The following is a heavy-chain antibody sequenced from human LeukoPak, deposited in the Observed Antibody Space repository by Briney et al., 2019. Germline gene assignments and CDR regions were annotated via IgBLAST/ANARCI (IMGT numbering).Heavy chain of an antibody. Sequence: ASVKVSCKASGYTFTSYYMHWVRQAPGQGLEWMGIVNPSGGSTSYAQKFQGRVTMTRDTSTSTVYMELSSLRSEDTAVYYCARVGVDLEYCSGGSCYSNYYYYGMDVWGHGATVTVSS. CDR1: GYTFTSYY. CDR2: VNPSGGST. CDR3: ARVGVDLEYCSGGSCYSNYYYYGMDV. V-gene: IGHV1-46*01. D-gene: IGHD2-15*01. J-gene: IGHJ6*02.